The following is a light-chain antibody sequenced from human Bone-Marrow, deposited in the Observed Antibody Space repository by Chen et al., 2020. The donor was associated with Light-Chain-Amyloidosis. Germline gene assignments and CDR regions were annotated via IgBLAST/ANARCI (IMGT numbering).Light chain of an antibody. V-gene: IGLV1-44*01. CDR2: NDA. CDR1: SSNIGTNI. Sequence: QSVLTQPPSTSGTPGQTVTITCSGSSSNIGTNIVTWYQHLPGAAPTLLIYNDAKRPSGAHDRFSASRAGTSASLAISGLQSGDEGDYHCATGDDRLIGYVFGSGTEVTVL. CDR3: ATGDDRLIGYV. J-gene: IGLJ1*01.